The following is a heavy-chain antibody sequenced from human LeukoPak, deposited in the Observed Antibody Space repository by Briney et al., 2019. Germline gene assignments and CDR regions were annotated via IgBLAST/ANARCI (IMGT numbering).Heavy chain of an antibody. V-gene: IGHV1-18*04. J-gene: IGHJ6*03. Sequence: ASVTVSFQASGYTFTSYGITWVRQAPGQGLEWVGWISAYNGNTNYEQKLQGRVTMTRDTSTSTAYMELRSLRSDDTAVYYCARDDEYYYMDVWGKGTTVTVSS. CDR2: ISAYNGNT. CDR1: GYTFTSYG. CDR3: ARDDEYYYMDV.